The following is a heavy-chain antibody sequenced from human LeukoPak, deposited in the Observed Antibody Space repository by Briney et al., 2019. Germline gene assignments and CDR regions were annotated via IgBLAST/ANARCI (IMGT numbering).Heavy chain of an antibody. D-gene: IGHD2-2*01. V-gene: IGHV3-23*01. CDR1: GFTFSSYA. CDR2: ISGSGGST. J-gene: IGHJ4*02. CDR3: AKDRNILVVPAAMDY. Sequence: GGSLRLSCAASGFTFSSYAMSWVRQAPGKGLEWVSAISGSGGSTYYADSVKGRFTISRDNSKNTLYLQMNSLRAKDTAVYYCAKDRNILVVPAAMDYWGQGTLVTVSS.